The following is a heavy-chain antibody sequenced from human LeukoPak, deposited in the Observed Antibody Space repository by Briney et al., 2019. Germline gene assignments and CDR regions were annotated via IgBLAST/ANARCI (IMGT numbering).Heavy chain of an antibody. V-gene: IGHV1-2*02. CDR3: AGEFDGRVVMAYLS. Sequence: ASVKVSCKASGYTFTGYFMHWVRQAPGQGLEWMGWVNPNSGSTNYAQMFQGRVTMTRDTSISTVYMELSRLRPDDTAVYFCAGEFDGRVVMAYLSWGQGTLVTVSS. D-gene: IGHD2-8*01. CDR1: GYTFTGYF. J-gene: IGHJ4*02. CDR2: VNPNSGST.